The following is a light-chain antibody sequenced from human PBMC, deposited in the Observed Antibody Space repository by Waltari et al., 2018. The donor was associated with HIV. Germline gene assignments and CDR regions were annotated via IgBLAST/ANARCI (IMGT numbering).Light chain of an antibody. V-gene: IGLV3-19*01. J-gene: IGLJ1*01. CDR2: GKN. Sequence: SSELTQDPDVSVALGQTLKITCHGESLRSSSANWYQQKPGQAPVLALHGKNSRPSGVPDRFSGSTSGSTASLTITGAQVEDEAVYHCHSRDSSGYSYVFGNGTQVTVL. CDR1: SLRSSS. CDR3: HSRDSSGYSYV.